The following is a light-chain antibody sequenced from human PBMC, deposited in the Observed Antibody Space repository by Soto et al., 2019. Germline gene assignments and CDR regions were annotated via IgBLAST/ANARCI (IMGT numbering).Light chain of an antibody. V-gene: IGKV1-5*01. CDR3: QQYDSFPVT. CDR1: QEMSGW. J-gene: IGKJ1*01. CDR2: DVS. Sequence: SACALSASMGYTFVITCGARQEMSGWLAWHQQKPGKAPKLLIYDVSALKRGVPPRFSGSGSGTEFTLTISSLQPDDFATYYCQQYDSFPVTFGQGTKVDTK.